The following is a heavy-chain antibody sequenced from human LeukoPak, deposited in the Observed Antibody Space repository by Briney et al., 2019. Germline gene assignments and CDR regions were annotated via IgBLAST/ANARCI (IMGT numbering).Heavy chain of an antibody. V-gene: IGHV3-23*01. CDR3: AKIGGYYYGGYYFDY. J-gene: IGHJ4*02. D-gene: IGHD3-22*01. CDR1: GFTFSSYA. Sequence: GGSLRLSCAASGFTFSSYAMSWVRQAPGKGLEWVSAISGSGGSTYYADSVKGRFTISRDNSKNTLYLQMNSLRAEDTAVYYCAKIGGYYYGGYYFDYWGQGTLVTVSS. CDR2: ISGSGGST.